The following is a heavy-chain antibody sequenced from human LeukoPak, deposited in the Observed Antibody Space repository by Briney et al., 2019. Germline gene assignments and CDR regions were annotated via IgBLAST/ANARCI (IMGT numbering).Heavy chain of an antibody. V-gene: IGHV4-59*01. Sequence: SETLSLTCTVSGGSISSYYWSWIRQPPGEGLEWIGYIYYSGSTNYNPSLKSRVTISVDTSKNQFSLKLSSVTAADTAVYYCARVRGSSGYYSLDYWGQGTLVTVSS. J-gene: IGHJ4*02. D-gene: IGHD3-22*01. CDR1: GGSISSYY. CDR3: ARVRGSSGYYSLDY. CDR2: IYYSGST.